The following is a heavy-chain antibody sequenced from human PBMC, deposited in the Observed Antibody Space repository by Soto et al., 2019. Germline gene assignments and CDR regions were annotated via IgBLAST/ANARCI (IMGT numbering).Heavy chain of an antibody. CDR3: ARDGSQGVVVVAATGPHYYGLDV. CDR1: GYTFTSYG. CDR2: ISAYNGNT. D-gene: IGHD2-15*01. Sequence: SSVQVSCKASGYTFTSYGISWVRQAPGQGLEWMGWISAYNGNTNYAQKLQGRVTMTTDTSTSTAYMELRSLRSDDTAVYYCARDGSQGVVVVAATGPHYYGLDVSGQATTVTVAS. V-gene: IGHV1-18*01. J-gene: IGHJ6*02.